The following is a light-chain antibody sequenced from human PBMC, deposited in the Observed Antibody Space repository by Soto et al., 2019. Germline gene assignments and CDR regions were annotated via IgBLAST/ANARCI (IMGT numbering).Light chain of an antibody. J-gene: IGLJ1*01. Sequence: QSVLTQPPSMSAAPGQRVTTSCTGSSSNIGAGYDVHWYQQLPGAAPKLLVHGNINRPSGVPERFSGSKSGTSASLVITGLQPEDEATYYCQSYDNRLSGYVFGAGTKVTVL. CDR2: GNI. V-gene: IGLV1-40*01. CDR3: QSYDNRLSGYV. CDR1: SSNIGAGYD.